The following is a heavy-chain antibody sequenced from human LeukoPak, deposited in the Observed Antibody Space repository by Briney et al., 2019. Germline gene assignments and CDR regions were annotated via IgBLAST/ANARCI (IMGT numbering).Heavy chain of an antibody. CDR1: GGSISSYY. CDR2: IYYSGST. D-gene: IGHD3-9*01. V-gene: IGHV4-59*01. Sequence: SETLSLTCTVSGGSISSYYWSWIRQPPGKGLEWIGYIYYSGSTNYNPSLKSRVTISVDTSKNQFSLKLSSVTAADTAVYYCARDSGDILTGFDYWGQGTLVTVSS. J-gene: IGHJ4*02. CDR3: ARDSGDILTGFDY.